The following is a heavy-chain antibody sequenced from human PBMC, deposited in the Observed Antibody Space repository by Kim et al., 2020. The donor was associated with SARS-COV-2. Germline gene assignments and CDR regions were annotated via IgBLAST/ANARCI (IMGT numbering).Heavy chain of an antibody. V-gene: IGHV4-39*01. J-gene: IGHJ4*02. CDR2: T. Sequence: TYDNPSLERRVTISVVTSKTQFALKLRSVTAADTAVYYCARVEMATYFDYWGQGTLVTVSS. CDR3: ARVEMATYFDY. D-gene: IGHD5-12*01.